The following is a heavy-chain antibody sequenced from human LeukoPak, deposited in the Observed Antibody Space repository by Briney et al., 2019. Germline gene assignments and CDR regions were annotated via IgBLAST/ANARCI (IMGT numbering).Heavy chain of an antibody. J-gene: IGHJ5*02. V-gene: IGHV4-39*07. CDR3: ARVVVVATYNWFDP. D-gene: IGHD2-15*01. CDR1: GGSISSSSYY. Sequence: KPSETLSLTCTVSGGSISSSSYYWGWIRQPPGKGLEWIGGIYYSGSTYYNPSLKSRVTISVDTSKNQFSLKLSSVTAADTAVYYCARVVVVATYNWFDPWGQGTLVTASS. CDR2: IYYSGST.